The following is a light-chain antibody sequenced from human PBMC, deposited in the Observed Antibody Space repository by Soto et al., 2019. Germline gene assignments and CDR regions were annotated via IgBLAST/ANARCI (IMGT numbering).Light chain of an antibody. CDR2: GAS. J-gene: IGKJ1*01. CDR1: ESVSSMF. CDR3: QQYGNSRWT. Sequence: EIVLTQSPGTLSLYPGERATLSCRASESVSSMFLAWYQQKPGQAPRLLISGASIRATGIPDRFSGSGSGTDFTLTITRLEPEDFAVYYCQQYGNSRWTLGQGTKVDIK. V-gene: IGKV3-20*01.